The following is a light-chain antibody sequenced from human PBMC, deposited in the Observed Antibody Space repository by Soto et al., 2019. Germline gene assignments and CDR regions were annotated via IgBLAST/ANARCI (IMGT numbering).Light chain of an antibody. CDR1: ENVRTF. CDR2: GAS. CDR3: QQHSHGPPWT. V-gene: IGKV3-11*01. J-gene: IGKJ1*01. Sequence: PGERATLSCRASENVRTFVDWYQQKPGQAPRLLIYGASNRATGIPARLSGSGSGTDFTLTISNLEPEDFAVYYCQQHSHGPPWTFGQGTRVEIQ.